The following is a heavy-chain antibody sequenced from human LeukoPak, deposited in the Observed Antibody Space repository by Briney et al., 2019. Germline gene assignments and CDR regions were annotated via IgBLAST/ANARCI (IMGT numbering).Heavy chain of an antibody. V-gene: IGHV3-30*02. CDR3: ARVGYSSDWYEGGH. CDR2: IRYDGSNK. Sequence: QAGGSLRLSCAASGFTFSSYGMHWVRQAPGKGLEWVAFIRYDGSNKYYADSVKGRFTISRDNSKNTLYLQMNSLRAEDTAVYYCARVGYSSDWYEGGHWGQGTLVTVSS. D-gene: IGHD6-19*01. CDR1: GFTFSSYG. J-gene: IGHJ4*02.